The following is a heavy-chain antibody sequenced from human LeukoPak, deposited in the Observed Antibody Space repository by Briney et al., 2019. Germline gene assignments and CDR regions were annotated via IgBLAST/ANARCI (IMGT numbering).Heavy chain of an antibody. Sequence: GGSLRLSCVGSGFTFSGYWMSWVRQAPGKGLEWVANIKQDGSEKYYVNSVEGRFTISRDNAKNSLYLQMNSLRAEDTAVYYCERDPGSAFGGVIVKVNYYCMDVWGKGTTVTVSS. D-gene: IGHD3-16*02. CDR1: GFTFSGYW. CDR2: IKQDGSEK. J-gene: IGHJ6*03. V-gene: IGHV3-7*01. CDR3: ERDPGSAFGGVIVKVNYYCMDV.